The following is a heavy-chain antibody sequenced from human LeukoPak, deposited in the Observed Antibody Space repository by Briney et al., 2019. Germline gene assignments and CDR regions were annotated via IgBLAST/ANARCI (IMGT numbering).Heavy chain of an antibody. V-gene: IGHV4-59*01. D-gene: IGHD1-1*01. CDR1: AGSISSYY. CDR2: TYNSGST. CDR3: ERQLEGFDI. J-gene: IGHJ3*02. Sequence: PSETLSLTCTVSAGSISSYYWSWIRQPPGKGREWIGYTYNSGSTNYNTSLKRRATISVETSKNRFSLKLSSVTSADTAVYCGERQLEGFDIWGQGTMVTVSS.